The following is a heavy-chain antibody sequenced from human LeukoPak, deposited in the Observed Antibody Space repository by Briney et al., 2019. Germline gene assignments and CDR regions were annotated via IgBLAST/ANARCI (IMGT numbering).Heavy chain of an antibody. J-gene: IGHJ6*04. CDR2: VIPIFGTA. Sequence: SVKGSCGGSGGTFSSYAISWGGQAPGQGVGGMGGVIPIFGTANYAQKFQGRVTITADKSTSTAYMELSSLRSEDTAVYYCARDPGGHYDILTGLSPPYYYYGMDVWGKGTTVTVSS. V-gene: IGHV1-69*06. CDR3: ARDPGGHYDILTGLSPPYYYYGMDV. CDR1: GGTFSSYA. D-gene: IGHD3-9*01.